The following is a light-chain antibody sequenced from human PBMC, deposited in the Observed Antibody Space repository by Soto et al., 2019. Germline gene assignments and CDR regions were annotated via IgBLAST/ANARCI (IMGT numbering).Light chain of an antibody. J-gene: IGKJ1*01. Sequence: DIQMTQSPSTLSASVGDRVTIACRASQSISSYLAWYQQKPGKAPNLLIYKASNLASGVPSRFTGGGSGTDFTLTINSLQPDDSATYFCQQYNSYTWTFGQGTKVEIK. CDR3: QQYNSYTWT. V-gene: IGKV1-5*03. CDR2: KAS. CDR1: QSISSY.